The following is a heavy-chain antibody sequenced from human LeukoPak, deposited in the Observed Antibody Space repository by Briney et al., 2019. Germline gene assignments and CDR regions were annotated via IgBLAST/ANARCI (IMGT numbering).Heavy chain of an antibody. Sequence: SETLSLTCTVSGGSISSYYWSWIRQPPGKGLEWIGRIYTSGSTNYNPSLESRVTISEDTSKNQFSLKLSSVTAADTAVYYCASSPHDYGDTGGFDYWGQGTLVTVSS. CDR1: GGSISSYY. V-gene: IGHV4-4*07. J-gene: IGHJ4*02. CDR2: IYTSGST. CDR3: ASSPHDYGDTGGFDY. D-gene: IGHD4-17*01.